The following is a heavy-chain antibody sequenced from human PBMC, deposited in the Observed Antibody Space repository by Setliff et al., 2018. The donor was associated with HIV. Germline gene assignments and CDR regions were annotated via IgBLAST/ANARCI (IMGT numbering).Heavy chain of an antibody. V-gene: IGHV1-46*01. D-gene: IGHD1-1*01. CDR1: GYAFTSNY. J-gene: IGHJ1*01. Sequence: ASVKVSCKASGYAFTSNYIHWVRQAPGQGLEWMALIYPSNGDTTYAQSFQGRVTMTLDTSTSTVYMKLSSLRAEDTAVYYCTKRTMPTGGFQHWGQGTLVTISS. CDR2: IYPSNGDT. CDR3: TKRTMPTGGFQH.